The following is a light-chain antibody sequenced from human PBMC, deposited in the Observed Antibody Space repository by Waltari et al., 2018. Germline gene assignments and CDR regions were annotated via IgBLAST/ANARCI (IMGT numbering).Light chain of an antibody. J-gene: IGKJ2*01. Sequence: EILMTQSPATLSLSPGERATLYSRASQSVSSNLAWYQQKPGQAPRLLIYGASTRATGIPARFSGSGSGTEFTLTISSMQSEDFAVYYCQQYNNWPPPYTFGQGTKLEIK. V-gene: IGKV3-15*01. CDR3: QQYNNWPPPYT. CDR1: QSVSSN. CDR2: GAS.